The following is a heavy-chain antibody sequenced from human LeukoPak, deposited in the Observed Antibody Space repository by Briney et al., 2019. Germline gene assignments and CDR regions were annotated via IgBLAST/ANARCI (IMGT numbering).Heavy chain of an antibody. CDR1: GFTFNSYW. CDR3: ARDHYYDSSGYYYFDY. Sequence: GGSLRLSCAASGFTFNSYWMNWVRQAPGKGLEWVANIKQDGSQKYYVASVKGRFTISRDNAKNSLYLQMNSLRAEDTAVYYCARDHYYDSSGYYYFDYWGQGTLVTVSS. V-gene: IGHV3-7*01. J-gene: IGHJ4*02. D-gene: IGHD3-22*01. CDR2: IKQDGSQK.